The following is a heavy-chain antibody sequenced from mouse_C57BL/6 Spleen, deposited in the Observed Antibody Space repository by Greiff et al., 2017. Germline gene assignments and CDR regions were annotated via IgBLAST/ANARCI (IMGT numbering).Heavy chain of an antibody. J-gene: IGHJ2*01. CDR3: ARWLLRGLYFDY. Sequence: VQLQQSGPELVKPGASVKMSCKASGYTFTDYNMHWVKQSHGKSLEWIGYINPNNGGTSYNQKFKGKATLTVNKSSSTAYMELRSLTSEDSAVYYCARWLLRGLYFDYWGQGTTLTVSS. V-gene: IGHV1-22*01. CDR2: INPNNGGT. CDR1: GYTFTDYN. D-gene: IGHD2-3*01.